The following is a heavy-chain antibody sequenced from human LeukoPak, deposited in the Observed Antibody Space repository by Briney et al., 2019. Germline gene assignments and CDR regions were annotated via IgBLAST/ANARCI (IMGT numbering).Heavy chain of an antibody. J-gene: IGHJ6*02. D-gene: IGHD3-3*01. V-gene: IGHV4-4*02. CDR2: IYHSGST. CDR1: GGSISSSNW. Sequence: SGTLSLTCAVSGGSISSSNWWSWVRQPPGKGLEWIGEIYHSGSTNYDPSLKSRVTISVDKSKNQFPLKLSSVTAADTAVYYCARAAGILEWLLPSTGNYYYGMDVWGQGTTVTVSS. CDR3: ARAAGILEWLLPSTGNYYYGMDV.